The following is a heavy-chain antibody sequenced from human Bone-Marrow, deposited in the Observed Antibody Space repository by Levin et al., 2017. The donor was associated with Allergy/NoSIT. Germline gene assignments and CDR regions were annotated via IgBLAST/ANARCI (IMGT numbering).Heavy chain of an antibody. CDR2: IYYSGST. D-gene: IGHD3-10*01. J-gene: IGHJ6*02. CDR1: GGSISSGGYY. V-gene: IGHV4-31*03. CDR3: ARDRITSTDDYGMDV. Sequence: SETLSLTCTVSGGSISSGGYYWSWIRQHPGKGLEWIGYIYYSGSTYYNPSLKSRVTISVDTSKNQFSLKLSSVTAADTAVYYCARDRITSTDDYGMDVWGQGTTVTVSS.